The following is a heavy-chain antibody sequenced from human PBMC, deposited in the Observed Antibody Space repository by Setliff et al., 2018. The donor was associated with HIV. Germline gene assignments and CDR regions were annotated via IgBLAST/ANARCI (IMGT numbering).Heavy chain of an antibody. CDR1: GFTFSTYA. Sequence: PGGSLRLSCAASGFTFSTYAMSWVRQAPGKGLEWVSGISGSDDITYYADSVKGRFTISRDNSKNTLFLQMNSLRAEDTAVYYCAKGHSGFEGAGARNYYYYYYMDVWGKGTTVTVSS. J-gene: IGHJ6*03. D-gene: IGHD5-12*01. V-gene: IGHV3-23*01. CDR2: ISGSDDIT. CDR3: AKGHSGFEGAGARNYYYYYYMDV.